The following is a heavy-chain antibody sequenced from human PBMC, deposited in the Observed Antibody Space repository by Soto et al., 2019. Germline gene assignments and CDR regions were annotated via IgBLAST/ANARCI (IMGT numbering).Heavy chain of an antibody. Sequence: GGSLRLSCVASGFTFRNYAMSWVRQAPRKGLEWVSVIDGRGGSTYYADSVKGRFTISRDNSKNTLYLQMNSLRAEDTAIYYCAKAYDLHYGMDVWGQGTTVTVSS. J-gene: IGHJ6*02. CDR3: AKAYDLHYGMDV. CDR1: GFTFRNYA. CDR2: IDGRGGST. D-gene: IGHD2-8*01. V-gene: IGHV3-23*01.